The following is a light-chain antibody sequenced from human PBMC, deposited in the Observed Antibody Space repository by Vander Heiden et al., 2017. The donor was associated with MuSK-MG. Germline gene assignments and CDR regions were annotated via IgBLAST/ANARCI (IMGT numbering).Light chain of an antibody. CDR2: AAS. J-gene: IGKJ3*01. V-gene: IGKV3-20*01. CDR1: QTVGSNY. CDR3: QQHDTSPLT. Sequence: EIVLTQSPGTLSLSPGERATLSCRASQTVGSNYLAWYQQKPGQAPRLLISAASSRATGIPDRFSGSGSGTDFTLTISRLEPEDFAVYYCQQHDTSPLTFGHGTKVDIK.